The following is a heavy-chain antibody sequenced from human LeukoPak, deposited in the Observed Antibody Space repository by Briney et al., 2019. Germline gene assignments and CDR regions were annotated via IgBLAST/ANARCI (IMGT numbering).Heavy chain of an antibody. CDR3: ARGDYGDSHY. CDR2: NYYGGSA. V-gene: IGHV4-59*01. D-gene: IGHD4-17*01. Sequence: SETLSLTCTVSGGSISSYYWSWIRQPPGKGLEWIGYNYYGGSANYNPSLKSRVTISVDASKNQFSLKLSSVTAADTAVYYCARGDYGDSHYCGQGTLVTVSS. J-gene: IGHJ4*02. CDR1: GGSISSYY.